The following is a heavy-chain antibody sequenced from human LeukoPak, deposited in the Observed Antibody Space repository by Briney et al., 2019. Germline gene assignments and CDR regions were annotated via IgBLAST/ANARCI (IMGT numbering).Heavy chain of an antibody. V-gene: IGHV5-51*01. D-gene: IGHD3-22*01. CDR1: GYRFSTYW. CDR3: ARPNITSYYDSRGYDAFDV. CDR2: IYPGDSDT. Sequence: GESLKISCKGSGYRFSTYWIARVRQMPGKGLEWMGIIYPGDSDTRYSPSFQGQVTISADKSVNTAYLQWSSLKASDTAMYYCARPNITSYYDSRGYDAFDVWGQGTMVTVYS. J-gene: IGHJ3*01.